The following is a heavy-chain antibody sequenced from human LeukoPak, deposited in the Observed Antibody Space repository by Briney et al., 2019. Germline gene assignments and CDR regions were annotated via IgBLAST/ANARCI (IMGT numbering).Heavy chain of an antibody. Sequence: ASVKVSCKASGYTFTSYGISWVRQAPGQGLEWMGWINPNSGGTNYAQKFQGRVTMTRDTSISTAYMELSRLRSDDTAVYYRARDRCSSTSCYPFDYWGQGTLVTVSS. CDR1: GYTFTSYG. D-gene: IGHD2-2*01. CDR3: ARDRCSSTSCYPFDY. V-gene: IGHV1-2*02. J-gene: IGHJ4*02. CDR2: INPNSGGT.